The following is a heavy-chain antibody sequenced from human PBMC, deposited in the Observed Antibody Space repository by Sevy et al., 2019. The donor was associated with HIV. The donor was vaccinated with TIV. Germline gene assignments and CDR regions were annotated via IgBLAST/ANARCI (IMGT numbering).Heavy chain of an antibody. Sequence: GSLRLSCAASGFTFSGSWMTWVRQAPGQGLEWVANIKQDGSEKYYVDSVRGRFTISRDNAYNSLYLQMNSLRAEDTAVYYCARYLVGNWGQGTLVTVSS. J-gene: IGHJ1*01. V-gene: IGHV3-7*01. CDR2: IKQDGSEK. CDR3: ARYLVGN. CDR1: GFTFSGSW. D-gene: IGHD1-26*01.